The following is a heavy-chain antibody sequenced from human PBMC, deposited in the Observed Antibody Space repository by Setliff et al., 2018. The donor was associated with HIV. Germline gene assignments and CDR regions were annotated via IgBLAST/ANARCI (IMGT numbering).Heavy chain of an antibody. J-gene: IGHJ6*03. V-gene: IGHV1-8*01. CDR1: ATFTNVD. Sequence: GASVKVSCKASATFTNVDIHWLRRATGQGLEWMGWMNPNSGVSGYGQKFQGRVTVTADESTSTAYMQLSSLRSDDTAVYYCARGRNYDSSGYGDYYYYMDVWGKGTTVTVSS. CDR3: ARGRNYDSSGYGDYYYYMDV. D-gene: IGHD3-22*01. CDR2: MNPNSGVS.